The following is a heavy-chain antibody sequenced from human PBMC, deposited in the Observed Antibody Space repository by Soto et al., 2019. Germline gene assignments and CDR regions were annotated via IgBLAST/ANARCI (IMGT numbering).Heavy chain of an antibody. CDR2: ISYDGSNK. V-gene: IGHV3-30*03. J-gene: IGHJ4*02. D-gene: IGHD1-26*01. Sequence: GGLRLPCASSVFIFSHYGIHWVRQAPGKGLEWLAVISYDGSNKHYADSVKVRFTVSRDNSKNTLCLQMNSLRAEDTAVYFCARYSGKYQGPIDYWGQGTLVTVSS. CDR3: ARYSGKYQGPIDY. CDR1: VFIFSHYG.